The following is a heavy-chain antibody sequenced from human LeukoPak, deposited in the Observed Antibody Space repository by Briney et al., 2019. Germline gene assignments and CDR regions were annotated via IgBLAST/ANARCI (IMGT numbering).Heavy chain of an antibody. CDR1: GFTFSSYE. CDR2: ISSSGSTI. Sequence: PGGSLRLSCAASGFTFSSYEMNWVRQAPGKGLEWVSYISSSGSTIYYADSVKGRFTISRDNAKNSLYLQMNSLRAEDTAVYYCSRGYSGGFDYWGQGTLVTVSS. J-gene: IGHJ4*02. V-gene: IGHV3-48*03. CDR3: SRGYSGGFDY. D-gene: IGHD2-15*01.